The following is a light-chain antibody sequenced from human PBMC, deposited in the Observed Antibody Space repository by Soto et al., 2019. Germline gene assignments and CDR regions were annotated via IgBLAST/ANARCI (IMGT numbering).Light chain of an antibody. V-gene: IGLV2-8*01. CDR3: SSYEGSNTFV. CDR1: SSDVGGYNY. J-gene: IGLJ1*01. CDR2: EVS. Sequence: QSALTQPPSASGSPGQSVTISCTGTSSDVGGYNYVSWYQQHPGKAPKLMIYEVSKRPSGVHDRFSGSKSGNTASLTVSGLQAEDEADYYCSSYEGSNTFVFGTGTKVTVL.